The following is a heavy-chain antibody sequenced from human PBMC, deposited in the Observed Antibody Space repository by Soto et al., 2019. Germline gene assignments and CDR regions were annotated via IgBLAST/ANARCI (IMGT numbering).Heavy chain of an antibody. V-gene: IGHV4-39*01. CDR3: ARQRRYTYGYLPRYIDQ. D-gene: IGHD5-18*01. Sequence: PSETRSLTCSVSGASISSDNYYWRWIRQTQGKGLEWIGSLYYSGNTYYNPSLKSRVTIAGDTSKSQFSLTLSSVTAADSAMYFCARQRRYTYGYLPRYIDQWGQGTRVTVSS. CDR1: GASISSDNYY. J-gene: IGHJ1*01. CDR2: LYYSGNT.